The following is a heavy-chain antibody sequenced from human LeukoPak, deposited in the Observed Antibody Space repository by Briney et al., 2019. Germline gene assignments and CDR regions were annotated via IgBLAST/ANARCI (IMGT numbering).Heavy chain of an antibody. J-gene: IGHJ5*02. CDR1: GGSISSSSYY. CDR3: ARTRGDKWFDP. V-gene: IGHV4-39*01. D-gene: IGHD3-16*01. CDR2: IYYSGST. Sequence: SETLSLTCTVSGGSISSSSYYWGWIRQPPGKGLEWIGSIYYSGSTYYNPSLKSRVTMSVDTSKNQFSLKLSSVTAADTAVYYCARTRGDKWFDPWGQGTLVTVSS.